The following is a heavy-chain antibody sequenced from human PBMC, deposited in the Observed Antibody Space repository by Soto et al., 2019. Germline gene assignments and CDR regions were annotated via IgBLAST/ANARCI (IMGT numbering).Heavy chain of an antibody. CDR3: ARIGWGSDS. V-gene: IGHV4-61*01. J-gene: IGHJ5*01. CDR1: GGSVRTGSYH. Sequence: QVQLQESGPGRVKPSETLSLTCSVSGGSVRTGSYHWSWIRQPPGKGLEWMGFIPNNGSPDYNPSLKSRVVVSIDRSKNQFSLKVNSVTAADPAVYFCARIGWGSDSWGQGTLVTVAS. D-gene: IGHD7-27*01. CDR2: IPNNGSP.